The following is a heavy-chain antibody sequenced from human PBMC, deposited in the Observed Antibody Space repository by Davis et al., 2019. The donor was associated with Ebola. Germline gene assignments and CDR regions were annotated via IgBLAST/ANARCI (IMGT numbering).Heavy chain of an antibody. V-gene: IGHV3-9*01. Sequence: GGSLRLSCAASGFTFSSYAMHWVRQAPGKCLEWVSGISWNSGSIGYADSVKGRFTISRDNAKNSLYLQMNSLRAEDTALYYCAQAYSSSWYGAFDYWGQGTLVTVSS. CDR2: ISWNSGSI. J-gene: IGHJ4*02. CDR1: GFTFSSYA. CDR3: AQAYSSSWYGAFDY. D-gene: IGHD6-13*01.